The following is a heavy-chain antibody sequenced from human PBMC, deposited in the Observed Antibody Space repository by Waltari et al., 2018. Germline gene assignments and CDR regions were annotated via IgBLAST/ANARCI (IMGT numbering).Heavy chain of an antibody. V-gene: IGHV1-18*04. CDR1: GYTFTSYG. CDR2: ISAYNGNT. J-gene: IGHJ6*02. CDR3: ARTDCSSTSCYYYYYGMDV. Sequence: QVQLVQSGAEVKKPGASVKVSCKASGYTFTSYGISWVRQAPGQGLEWMGWISAYNGNTNYAQKLQGRVTMTTDTSTSTAYMELRSLRSDDTAVYYCARTDCSSTSCYYYYYGMDVWGQGTTVTVSS. D-gene: IGHD2-2*01.